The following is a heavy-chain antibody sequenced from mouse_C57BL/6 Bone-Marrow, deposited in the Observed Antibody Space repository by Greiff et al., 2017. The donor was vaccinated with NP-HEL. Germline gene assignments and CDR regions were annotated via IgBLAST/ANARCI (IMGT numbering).Heavy chain of an antibody. V-gene: IGHV1-18*01. CDR2: INPNNGGT. J-gene: IGHJ2*01. D-gene: IGHD1-1*01. CDR1: GYTFTDYN. Sequence: EVQLQQSGPELVKPGASVKIPCKASGYTFTDYNMDWVKQSHGKSLEWIGDINPNNGGTIYNQKFKGKATLTVDKSSSTAYMELRSLTSEDTAVYYCARTYHGSKRYYFDYWRQGTTLTVSS. CDR3: ARTYHGSKRYYFDY.